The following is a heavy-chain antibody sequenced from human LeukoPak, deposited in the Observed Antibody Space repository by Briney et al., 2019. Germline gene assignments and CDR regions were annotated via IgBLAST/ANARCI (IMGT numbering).Heavy chain of an antibody. V-gene: IGHV3-23*01. Sequence: PGGSLRLSCAASGFTFSSYAMSWVRQAPGKGLEWVSAISGSGGSTYYADSVKGRFTISRDNSKNTLYLQMNSLRAEDTAVYYCAKDLIILTGYYVPEVDYWGQGTLVTVSS. CDR3: AKDLIILTGYYVPEVDY. CDR1: GFTFSSYA. D-gene: IGHD3-9*01. J-gene: IGHJ4*02. CDR2: ISGSGGST.